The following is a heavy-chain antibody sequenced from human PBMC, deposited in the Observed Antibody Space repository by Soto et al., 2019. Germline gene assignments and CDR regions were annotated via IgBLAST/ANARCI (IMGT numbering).Heavy chain of an antibody. Sequence: QVQLVESGGGVVQPGRSLRLSCAASGFSFRSYGMHWVRQAPGKGLEWVALISDDGNNKYYADSVKGRFTISRDNSKNTLYLQVNSRRPEDTAVYYCGAGAYFSDYWGQGMLVTVSS. V-gene: IGHV3-30*03. CDR2: ISDDGNNK. CDR1: GFSFRSYG. J-gene: IGHJ4*02. CDR3: GAGAYFSDY. D-gene: IGHD1-26*01.